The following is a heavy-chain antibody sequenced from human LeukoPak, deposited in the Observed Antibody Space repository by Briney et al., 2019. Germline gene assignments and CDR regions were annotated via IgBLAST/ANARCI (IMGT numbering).Heavy chain of an antibody. V-gene: IGHV4-34*01. Sequence: SETLSLTCAVYGGSFSGYYWSWIRQPPGKGLEWIGEINHSGSTNYNPSLKSRVTISVDTSKNQFSLKLSSVTAADTAVYYCARALWSGPVYCGMDVWGQGTTVTVSS. D-gene: IGHD3-10*01. CDR2: INHSGST. CDR3: ARALWSGPVYCGMDV. CDR1: GGSFSGYY. J-gene: IGHJ6*02.